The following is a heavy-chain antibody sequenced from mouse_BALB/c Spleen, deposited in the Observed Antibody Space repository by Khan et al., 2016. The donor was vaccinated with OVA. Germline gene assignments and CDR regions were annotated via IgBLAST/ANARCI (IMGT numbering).Heavy chain of an antibody. CDR3: ARCFAY. J-gene: IGHJ3*01. CDR1: GYSITSDYA. Sequence: EVQLVESGPGLVKPSQSLSLTCTVTGYSITSDYAWNWIRQFPGNKPEWMGYINYSGGTSYLPSLKSRISITRDTSKNQFFLQLNSVTTEDSATYYCARCFAYWGQGTLVTVS. V-gene: IGHV3-2*02. CDR2: INYSGGT.